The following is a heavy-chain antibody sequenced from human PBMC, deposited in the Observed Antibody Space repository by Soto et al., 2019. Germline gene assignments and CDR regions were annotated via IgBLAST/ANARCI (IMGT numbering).Heavy chain of an antibody. Sequence: ASVKVSCKASGYTFTSYDINWVRQATGQGLEWMGRMNPNSGNTGYAQKFQGRVTMTRNTSISTAYMELSSLRSEDTAVYYCARGWGGYCSGGSCYSGAFDIWGQGTMVTVSS. J-gene: IGHJ3*02. CDR1: GYTFTSYD. CDR3: ARGWGGYCSGGSCYSGAFDI. CDR2: MNPNSGNT. D-gene: IGHD2-15*01. V-gene: IGHV1-8*01.